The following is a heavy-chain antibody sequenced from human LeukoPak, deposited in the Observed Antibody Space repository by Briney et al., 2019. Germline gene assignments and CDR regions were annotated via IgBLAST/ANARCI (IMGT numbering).Heavy chain of an antibody. CDR1: GGSISSSSYY. V-gene: IGHV4-39*07. Sequence: SETLSLTCTVSGGSISSSSYYWGWIRQPPGKGLEWIGSIYYRGSTYYNPSLKSRVTISVDTSKNQFSLKLSSVTAADTAVYYCARGGGLRYFDWLLDYWGQGTLVTVSS. D-gene: IGHD3-9*01. CDR3: ARGGGLRYFDWLLDY. CDR2: IYYRGST. J-gene: IGHJ4*02.